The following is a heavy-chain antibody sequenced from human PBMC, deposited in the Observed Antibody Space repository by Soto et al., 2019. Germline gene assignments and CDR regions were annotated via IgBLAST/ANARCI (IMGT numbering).Heavy chain of an antibody. CDR1: GYTFTSDD. CDR2: MNPKSGNT. V-gene: IGHV1-8*01. Sequence: EASVKVSCKASGYTFTSDDINWVRQAPGQGLVWMGWMNPKSGNTGYAQKFQGRVTMTRNASISTAYMELSSLRSDDTAVFYCARAARRGTSRFYYFDPWGQGTLVTVSS. D-gene: IGHD3-10*01. CDR3: ARAARRGTSRFYYFDP. J-gene: IGHJ4*02.